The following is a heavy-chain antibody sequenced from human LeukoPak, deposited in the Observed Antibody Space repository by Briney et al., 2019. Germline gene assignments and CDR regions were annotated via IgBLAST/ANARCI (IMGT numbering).Heavy chain of an antibody. Sequence: KASETLSLTCTVSGGSFSTSYWSWIRQPPWKGLEWIGYIYYTGSTNYNPSLKSRVTISVDTSKNQFSLKLSSVTAADTAVYYCARGERGYSYGKGGYYYGMDVWGQGTTVTVSS. CDR3: ARGERGYSYGKGGYYYGMDV. V-gene: IGHV4-59*01. D-gene: IGHD5-18*01. J-gene: IGHJ6*02. CDR1: GGSFSTSY. CDR2: IYYTGST.